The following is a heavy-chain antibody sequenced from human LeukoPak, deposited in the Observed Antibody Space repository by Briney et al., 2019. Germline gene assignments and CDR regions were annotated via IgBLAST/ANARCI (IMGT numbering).Heavy chain of an antibody. CDR1: GFTFSSYS. D-gene: IGHD6-19*01. V-gene: IGHV3-21*01. Sequence: KTGGSLRLSCAASGFTFSSYSMNWVRQAPGKGLEWVSSISSSSSCIYYADSVKGRFTISRDNAKNSLYLQMNSLRAEDTAVYYCARDREWLVHPYYYYYYMDVWGKGTTVTVSS. CDR2: ISSSSSCI. CDR3: ARDREWLVHPYYYYYYMDV. J-gene: IGHJ6*03.